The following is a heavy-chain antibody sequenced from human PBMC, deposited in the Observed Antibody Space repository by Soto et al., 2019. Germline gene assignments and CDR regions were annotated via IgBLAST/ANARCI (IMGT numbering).Heavy chain of an antibody. V-gene: IGHV1-3*01. CDR2: INAGNGNT. Sequence: QVQLVQSGAEVKKPGASVKVSCKASGYTFTSYAMHWVRQAPGQRLEWMGWINAGNGNTKYSQKFQGRVTITRDTSASTAYMELSSLRSEDTAVYYCARVSHYYGSGGCAYWGQGTLVTVSS. J-gene: IGHJ4*02. CDR1: GYTFTSYA. D-gene: IGHD3-10*01. CDR3: ARVSHYYGSGGCAY.